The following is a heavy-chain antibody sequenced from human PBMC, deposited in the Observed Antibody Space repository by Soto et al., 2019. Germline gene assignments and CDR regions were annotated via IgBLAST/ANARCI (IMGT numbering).Heavy chain of an antibody. V-gene: IGHV3-74*01. CDR1: GFTFSSYW. Sequence: PGGSLRLSCAASGFTFSSYWMHWVRQAPGKGLVWVSRINSDGSSTSYADSVKGRFTISRDNAKNTLYLQMNSLRAEDTAVYYCATISYDSSGYYYYYGMDVWGQGTKVTVSS. CDR3: ATISYDSSGYYYYYGMDV. J-gene: IGHJ6*02. D-gene: IGHD3-22*01. CDR2: INSDGSST.